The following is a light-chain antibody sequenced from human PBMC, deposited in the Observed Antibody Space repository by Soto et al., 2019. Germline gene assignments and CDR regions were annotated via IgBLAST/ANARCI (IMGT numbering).Light chain of an antibody. CDR3: SSYTTTNTYV. CDR2: EVS. Sequence: QSALTQPASVSGSPGQSITISCTGTSSDVGGYNYVSWYQQHPGKAPKLIIYEVSNRPSGVSNRFSGSKSGNTASLTISGLQAEDEADYYCSSYTTTNTYVFGTGTKVTV. J-gene: IGLJ1*01. V-gene: IGLV2-14*01. CDR1: SSDVGGYNY.